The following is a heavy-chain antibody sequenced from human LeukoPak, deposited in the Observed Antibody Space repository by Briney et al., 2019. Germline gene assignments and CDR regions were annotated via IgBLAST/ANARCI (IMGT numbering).Heavy chain of an antibody. V-gene: IGHV3-7*01. D-gene: IGHD6-6*01. Sequence: PGGSLRLPCAASGFTFTNYWMIWVRQAPGKGLEWVANINEDGSEKYYVGSVEGRFTISRDNAKNSVFLQMNSLRADDTAMYYCASSSYSSSSSWGQGTLVTVSS. CDR2: INEDGSEK. CDR3: ASSSYSSSSS. CDR1: GFTFTNYW. J-gene: IGHJ5*02.